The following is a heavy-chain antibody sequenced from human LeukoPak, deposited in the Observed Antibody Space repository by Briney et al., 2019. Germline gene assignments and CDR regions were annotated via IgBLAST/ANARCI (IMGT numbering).Heavy chain of an antibody. CDR2: IRYDGSDK. J-gene: IGHJ4*01. V-gene: IGHV3-30*02. Sequence: GGSLRLSCAASGFTFSSYGMHWVRQAPGKGLEWVAFIRYDGSDKYYADSVKGRFTVSRDNSKNTLYLQMNSLRAEDTTVYYCAKASGQAGYCSSTSCHYTFDYWGQEPWSPSPQ. CDR1: GFTFSSYG. D-gene: IGHD2-2*01. CDR3: AKASGQAGYCSSTSCHYTFDY.